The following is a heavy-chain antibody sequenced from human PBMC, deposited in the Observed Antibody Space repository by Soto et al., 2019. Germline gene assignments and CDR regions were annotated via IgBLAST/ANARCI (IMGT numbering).Heavy chain of an antibody. V-gene: IGHV3-11*01. CDR3: ARVNGYYYYGMDV. D-gene: IGHD3-22*01. CDR2: ISSSGSII. Sequence: QVQLVESGGGLVKPGGSLRLSCAASGFTFSDYYMSWIRQAPGKGLEWVLDISSSGSIIYYADSVKGRFTISRDNAKNSLYLQMSSLRAEGTAVYYCARVNGYYYYGMDVWGQGITVTVSS. J-gene: IGHJ6*01. CDR1: GFTFSDYY.